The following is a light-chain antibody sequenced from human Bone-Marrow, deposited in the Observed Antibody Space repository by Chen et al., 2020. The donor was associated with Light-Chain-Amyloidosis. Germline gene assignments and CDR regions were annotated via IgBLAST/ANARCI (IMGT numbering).Light chain of an antibody. CDR3: QVWDRSSLHPV. Sequence: SYVLTQPSSVSVAPGQTATIACGGNNIGSTSVDWYQQTPGQAPLLVVYDDSDRPSGIPERLSGSNSGNPATLTISRVEAGDEADYYCQVWDRSSLHPVFGGGTKLTVL. V-gene: IGLV3-21*02. CDR1: NIGSTS. J-gene: IGLJ3*02. CDR2: DDS.